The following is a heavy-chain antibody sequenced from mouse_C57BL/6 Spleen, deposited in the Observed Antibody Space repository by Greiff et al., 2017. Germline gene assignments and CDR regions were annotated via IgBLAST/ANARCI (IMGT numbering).Heavy chain of an antibody. V-gene: IGHV3-6*01. CDR3: ARGSTTGGFAY. CDR2: ISYDGSN. J-gene: IGHJ3*01. D-gene: IGHD1-1*01. CDR1: GYSITGGYY. Sequence: EVKLQESGPGLVKPSQSLSLTCSVTGYSITGGYYWNWIRQFPGNKLEWMGYISYDGSNNYNPSLKNRISITRDTSKNQFFLKFNSVTTEDTATYYWARGSTTGGFAYWGQGTLVTVSA.